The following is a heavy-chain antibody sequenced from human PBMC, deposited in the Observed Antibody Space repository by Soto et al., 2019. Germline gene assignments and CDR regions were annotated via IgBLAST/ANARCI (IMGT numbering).Heavy chain of an antibody. Sequence: QVQLVESGGGVVQPGRPLSLSCAASGFSFSNYAMHWVRQPPGKGLEWVAVISYDGSNKYYAVSVKRRFTISRDNSKNTLHLRMNNLRTEDTAVYYCATVRGYRQDFDAFDIWGQGTMVTVSS. D-gene: IGHD3-16*02. V-gene: IGHV3-30-3*01. CDR2: ISYDGSNK. CDR3: ATVRGYRQDFDAFDI. J-gene: IGHJ3*02. CDR1: GFSFSNYA.